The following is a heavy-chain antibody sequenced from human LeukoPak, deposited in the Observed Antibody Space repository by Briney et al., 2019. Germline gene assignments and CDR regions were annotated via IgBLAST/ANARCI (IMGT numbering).Heavy chain of an antibody. V-gene: IGHV3-23*01. CDR1: GFTFSSYA. CDR2: ISGSGGST. Sequence: GGSLRLSCAASGFTFSSYAMSWVRQAPGKGLEWVSAISGSGGSTYYADSVKGRFTISRDNSMNTLYLQMNSLRAEDTAVYYCAKFTSGEVRYFDYWGQGTLVTVSS. CDR3: AKFTSGEVRYFDY. D-gene: IGHD3-10*01. J-gene: IGHJ4*02.